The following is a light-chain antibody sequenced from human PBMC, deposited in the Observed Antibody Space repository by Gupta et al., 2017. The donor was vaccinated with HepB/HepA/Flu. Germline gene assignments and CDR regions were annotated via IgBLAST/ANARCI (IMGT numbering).Light chain of an antibody. CDR3: QQYNNWTPPS. J-gene: IGKJ4*01. CDR2: GSS. V-gene: IGKV3-15*01. CDR1: HSVSSY. Sequence: EIVMTHSPPTLSVSPGERATLPCSASHSVSSYLAWYQPKPGQAPRPPIHGSSPRAPGIPPRFSGSGSGTEFNLTISSLQSEDFEVDFCQQYNNWTPPSFGGGTKVEVK.